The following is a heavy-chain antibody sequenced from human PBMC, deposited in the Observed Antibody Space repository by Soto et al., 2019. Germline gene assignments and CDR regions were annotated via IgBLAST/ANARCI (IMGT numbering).Heavy chain of an antibody. J-gene: IGHJ4*02. CDR2: IYYSGST. CDR1: GYSISSSNW. D-gene: IGHD3-3*01. CDR3: ARRFRQENDFWSPFDY. Sequence: SGTLSLSCAVSGYSISSSNWWGWIRQPPGKGLEWIGYIYYSGSTYYNPSLKSRVTMSVDTSKNQFSLKLSSVTAVDTAVYYCARRFRQENDFWSPFDYWGQGTLVTVSS. V-gene: IGHV4-28*01.